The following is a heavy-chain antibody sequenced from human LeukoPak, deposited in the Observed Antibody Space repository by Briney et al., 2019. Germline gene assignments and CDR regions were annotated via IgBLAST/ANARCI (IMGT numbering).Heavy chain of an antibody. CDR3: VRREAGGSNSWFYFDY. CDR1: GFTFNTYW. CDR2: ISSDGTYS. D-gene: IGHD6-13*01. J-gene: IGHJ4*02. Sequence: QPGGSLRLSCAVSGFTFNTYWMHWVRQAPGGGLVWIALISSDGTYSAYADSVKGRFTISRDNAKNTVYLQMNSLSAEDTAMYYCVRREAGGSNSWFYFDYWGQGTLVSVSS. V-gene: IGHV3-74*03.